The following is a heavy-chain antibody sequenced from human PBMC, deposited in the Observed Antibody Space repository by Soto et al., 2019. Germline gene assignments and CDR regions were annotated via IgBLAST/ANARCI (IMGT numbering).Heavy chain of an antibody. V-gene: IGHV4-31*03. CDR1: GGSISSGGYY. Sequence: QVQLQESGPGLVKPSQTLSLTCTVSGGSISSGGYYWSWIRQHPGKGLEWIGYIYYSGSTYYNPSLKSRVTISVDTSKNQFSLKLSSVTGADTAVYYCARGYGDYGFYYYYYMYVWGKGTTVTVSS. CDR2: IYYSGST. D-gene: IGHD4-17*01. CDR3: ARGYGDYGFYYYYYMYV. J-gene: IGHJ6*03.